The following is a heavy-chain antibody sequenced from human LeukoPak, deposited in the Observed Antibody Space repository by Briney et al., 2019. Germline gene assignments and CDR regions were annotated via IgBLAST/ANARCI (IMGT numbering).Heavy chain of an antibody. Sequence: GGSLRLSCAASAFTVRSNDMSWVRQAPGKGLEWVSAISGSGGSTYYADSVKGRFTISRDNSKNTLYLQMNSLRAEDTAVYYCAKDGGSYNWGQGTLVTVSS. CDR2: ISGSGGST. D-gene: IGHD1-26*01. J-gene: IGHJ4*02. V-gene: IGHV3-23*01. CDR1: AFTVRSND. CDR3: AKDGGSYN.